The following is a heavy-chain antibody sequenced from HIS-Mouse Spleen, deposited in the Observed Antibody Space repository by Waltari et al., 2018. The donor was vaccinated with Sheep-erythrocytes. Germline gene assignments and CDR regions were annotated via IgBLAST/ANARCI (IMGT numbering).Heavy chain of an antibody. V-gene: IGHV3-21*01. Sequence: SGFTFSSYSMNWVRQAPGKGLEWVSSISSSSSYIYYADSVKGRFTISRDNAKNSLYLQMNSLRAEDTAVYYCARVASGATFDYWGQGTLVTVSS. CDR1: GFTFSSYS. D-gene: IGHD1-26*01. CDR3: ARVASGATFDY. CDR2: ISSSSSYI. J-gene: IGHJ4*02.